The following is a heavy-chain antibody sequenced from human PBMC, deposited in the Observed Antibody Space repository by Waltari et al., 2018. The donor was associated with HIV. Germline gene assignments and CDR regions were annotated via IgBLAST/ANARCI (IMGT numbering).Heavy chain of an antibody. CDR1: GFNFNNYV. Sequence: QIQLVQSGAEVKKPGASVKVSCKTSGFNFNNYVIHWMRQAPGQGLEWMGSINVGNLQTRYSQMFQCRVSFTRDTSETTIFMEVSSLKSEDTAVYFCGRGTDWLANVLEYWGQGTLLTVSS. V-gene: IGHV1-3*01. CDR3: GRGTDWLANVLEY. J-gene: IGHJ4*02. D-gene: IGHD6-19*01. CDR2: INVGNLQT.